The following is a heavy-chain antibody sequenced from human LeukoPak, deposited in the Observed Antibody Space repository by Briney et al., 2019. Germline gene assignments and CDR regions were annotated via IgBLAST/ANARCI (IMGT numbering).Heavy chain of an antibody. D-gene: IGHD3-22*01. V-gene: IGHV3-30-3*01. Sequence: PGGSLRLSCAASGFTFSSYAMHWVRQAPGKGLEWVAVISYDGSNKYYADSVKGRFTISRGNSKNTLYLQMNSLRAEDTAVYYCARDRAYYYDSSGYGGLDYWGQGTLVTVSS. CDR2: ISYDGSNK. J-gene: IGHJ4*02. CDR3: ARDRAYYYDSSGYGGLDY. CDR1: GFTFSSYA.